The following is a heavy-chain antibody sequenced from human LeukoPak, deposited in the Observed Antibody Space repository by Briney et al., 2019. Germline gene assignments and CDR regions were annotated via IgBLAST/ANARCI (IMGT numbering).Heavy chain of an antibody. V-gene: IGHV1-2*02. D-gene: IGHD2-2*01. J-gene: IGHJ6*02. CDR2: INPNSGGT. CDR3: ARRGCSSASCYKYYYGMDV. CDR1: GYTFTGYY. Sequence: ASVKVSCKASGYTFTGYYMHWVRQAPGQGLEWMGWINPNSGGTNYAQKFQGRVTMTRDTSIGTAYMELSRLRSDDTAVYYCARRGCSSASCYKYYYGMDVWGQGTTVTVSS.